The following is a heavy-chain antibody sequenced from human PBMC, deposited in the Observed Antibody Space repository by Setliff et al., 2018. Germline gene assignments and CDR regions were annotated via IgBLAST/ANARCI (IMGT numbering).Heavy chain of an antibody. Sequence: KTSETLSLTCAVSGGSISSSSYYWGWIRQSPGEGLEWIANIHYNGNLYYNPSLKNRATISMDTSKIQFSLKLISVTAEDTALYFCARRPTGPGAPFDIWGHGTMVTVSS. CDR1: GGSISSSSYY. D-gene: IGHD3-10*01. CDR3: ARRPTGPGAPFDI. J-gene: IGHJ3*02. V-gene: IGHV4-39*01. CDR2: IHYNGNL.